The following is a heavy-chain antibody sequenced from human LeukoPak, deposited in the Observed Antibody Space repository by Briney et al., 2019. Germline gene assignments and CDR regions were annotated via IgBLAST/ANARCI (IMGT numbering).Heavy chain of an antibody. CDR3: ARSACSSTTCYHRRYNWFDP. CDR2: IIPIFGTA. V-gene: IGHV1-69*13. CDR1: GGTFINYA. J-gene: IGHJ5*02. Sequence: ASVKLSCKASGGTFINYAISWVRLAPGQPLEWIGGIIPIFGTANYAQKFQGRVTITADESTSTAYMELSSLRSDDTAVYYCARSACSSTTCYHRRYNWFDPWGQGTLVTVSS. D-gene: IGHD2-2*01.